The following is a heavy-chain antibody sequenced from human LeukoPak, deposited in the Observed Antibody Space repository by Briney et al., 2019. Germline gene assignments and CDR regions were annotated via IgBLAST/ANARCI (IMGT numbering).Heavy chain of an antibody. V-gene: IGHV3-30*02. Sequence: GGSLRLSCAASGFTFSSYGMHWVRQAPGKGLEWVAFIRYDGSNKYYADSVKGRFTISRDNSKNTLYLQMNSLRAEDTAVYYSAPITQTNFDYWGQGTLVTVSS. J-gene: IGHJ4*02. CDR3: APITQTNFDY. CDR1: GFTFSSYG. CDR2: IRYDGSNK. D-gene: IGHD5-24*01.